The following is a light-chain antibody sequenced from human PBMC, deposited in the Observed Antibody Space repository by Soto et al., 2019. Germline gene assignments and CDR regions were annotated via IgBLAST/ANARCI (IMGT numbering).Light chain of an antibody. CDR2: DVS. CDR1: SSDVGGSSNF. V-gene: IGLV2-14*03. J-gene: IGLJ2*01. CDR3: SSYTISDTLV. Sequence: QSALTQPASVSGSPGQSITISCTGTSSDVGGSSNFVSWYHQHPGKAPKLMIYDVSNRPSGVSNRFSGSKSGNTASLTISGLQAEDEADYYCSSYTISDTLVFGGGTKLTVL.